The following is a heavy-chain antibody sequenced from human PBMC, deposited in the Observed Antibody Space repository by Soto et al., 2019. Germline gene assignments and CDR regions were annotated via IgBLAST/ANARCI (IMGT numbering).Heavy chain of an antibody. D-gene: IGHD2-2*02. CDR3: ARGAYCSSTSCYTVGYYYYYGMDV. Sequence: PGGSLRLSCAASGFTFSSYSMNWVRQAPGKGLEWVSSISSSSSYIYYADSVKGRFTISRDNAKNSLYLQMNSLRAEDTAVYYCARGAYCSSTSCYTVGYYYYYGMDVWGQGTTVTAP. CDR2: ISSSSSYI. J-gene: IGHJ6*02. V-gene: IGHV3-21*01. CDR1: GFTFSSYS.